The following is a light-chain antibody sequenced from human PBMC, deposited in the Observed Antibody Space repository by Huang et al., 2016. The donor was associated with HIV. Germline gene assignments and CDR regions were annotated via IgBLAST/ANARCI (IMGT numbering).Light chain of an antibody. J-gene: IGKJ4*01. CDR2: DAS. CDR1: QSVSSY. Sequence: EIVLTQSPATLSLSPEERATLSCRASQSVSSYLAWYQQKPGQAPRLLIYDASNRATGIPARFSGGGSGTDFTLTISSLEPEDFAVYYCQQRSNWLTFGGGTKVEIK. CDR3: QQRSNWLT. V-gene: IGKV3-11*01.